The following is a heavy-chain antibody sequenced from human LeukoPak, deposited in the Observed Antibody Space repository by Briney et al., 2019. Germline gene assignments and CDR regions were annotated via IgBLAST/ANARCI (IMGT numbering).Heavy chain of an antibody. Sequence: GGSLRLSCAASGFTFSSYGMHWVRQAPGKGLEWVAVISYDGGNKYHADSVKGRFTIPRDNSKNTLYLQMNSLRAEDTAVYYCARGYSSGWSVYFQHWGQGTLVTVSS. CDR3: ARGYSSGWSVYFQH. V-gene: IGHV3-30*03. D-gene: IGHD6-19*01. CDR2: ISYDGGNK. CDR1: GFTFSSYG. J-gene: IGHJ1*01.